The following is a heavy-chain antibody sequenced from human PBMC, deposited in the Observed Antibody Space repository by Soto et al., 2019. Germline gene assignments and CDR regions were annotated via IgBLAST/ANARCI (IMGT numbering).Heavy chain of an antibody. V-gene: IGHV3-53*01. CDR3: ATTAYCGGDCSFDY. J-gene: IGHJ4*02. CDR1: GFIVSSNY. D-gene: IGHD2-21*02. CDR2: IYSGGST. Sequence: EVQVVKSGGGLIQPGGSLRLSCAASGFIVSSNYMSWVRQAPGKGLEWVSIIYSGGSTFYADSVKGRFAISRDNSKNTLYLQMNSLRAEDTAVYYCATTAYCGGDCSFDYWGQGTLVTVSS.